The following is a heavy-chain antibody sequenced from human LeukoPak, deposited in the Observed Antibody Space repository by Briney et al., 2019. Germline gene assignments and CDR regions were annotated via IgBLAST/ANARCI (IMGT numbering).Heavy chain of an antibody. Sequence: SETLSLTCTVSGYSISSGYYWGWIRQPPGKGLEWIGSIYHSGTTYYNPSLKSRVTISIDTSKNQFTLKLSSVTAADTAVYYCARDRISVADPPNWFDPWGQGTLVTDSS. V-gene: IGHV4-38-2*02. CDR3: ARDRISVADPPNWFDP. J-gene: IGHJ5*02. CDR1: GYSISSGYY. CDR2: IYHSGTT. D-gene: IGHD6-19*01.